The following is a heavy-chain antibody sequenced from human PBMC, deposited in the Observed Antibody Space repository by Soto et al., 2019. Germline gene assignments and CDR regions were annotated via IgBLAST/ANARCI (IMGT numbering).Heavy chain of an antibody. V-gene: IGHV4-59*01. CDR2: IYYSGST. CDR1: GGSISSYY. Sequence: SETLSLTCTVSGGSISSYYWSWIRQPPGKGLEWIGYIYYSGSTNYNPSLKSRVTISVDTSKNQFSLKLSSVTTADTAVYYCAGSREVVAATPHYYYYYMDVWGKGTTVTVSS. J-gene: IGHJ6*03. CDR3: AGSREVVAATPHYYYYYMDV. D-gene: IGHD2-15*01.